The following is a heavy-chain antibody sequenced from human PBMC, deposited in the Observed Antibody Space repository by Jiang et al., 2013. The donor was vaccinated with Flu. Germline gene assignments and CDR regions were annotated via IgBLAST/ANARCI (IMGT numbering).Heavy chain of an antibody. CDR3: ARDDAMTPRVLSL. CDR1: GGSLSSYF. J-gene: IGHJ3*01. D-gene: IGHD5/OR15-5a*01. CDR2: VYYTGTV. Sequence: GSGLVKPSETLSLNCSLSGGSLSSYFWTWIRQPPGKGLEWIGHVYYTGTVNYNPSLKSRLTISLDMSKNHFSLKLNSLTAADTAVYYCARDDAMTPRVLSLWGQGTTVIVSS. V-gene: IGHV4-59*01.